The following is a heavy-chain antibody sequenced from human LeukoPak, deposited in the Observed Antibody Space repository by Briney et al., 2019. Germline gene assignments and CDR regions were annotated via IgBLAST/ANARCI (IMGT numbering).Heavy chain of an antibody. CDR3: ARRAGSYLYYYYGMDV. J-gene: IGHJ6*04. CDR2: ISAYNGNT. V-gene: IGHV1-18*04. CDR1: GYTFTSYG. D-gene: IGHD3-16*02. Sequence: ASVKVSCKASGYTFTSYGISWGRQAPGQGLEWMGWISAYNGNTNYAQKLQGRVTMTTDTSTSTAYMELRSLRSDDTAVYYCARRAGSYLYYYYGMDVWGKGTTVTVSS.